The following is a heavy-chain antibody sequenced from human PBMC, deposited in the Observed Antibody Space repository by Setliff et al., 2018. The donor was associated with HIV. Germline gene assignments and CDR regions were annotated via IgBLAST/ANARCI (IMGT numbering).Heavy chain of an antibody. CDR3: ARSLRYFDWSLRRPSHDAFDF. J-gene: IGHJ3*01. CDR2: IYHSGST. D-gene: IGHD3-9*01. V-gene: IGHV4-30-4*08. CDR1: GGSISSGDYY. Sequence: SETLSLTCSVSGGSISSGDYYWGWIRQPPGKGLEWIGYIYHSGSTYYNPSLKSPVTISVDTSKNQFSLKLSFVTAADTAVYYCARSLRYFDWSLRRPSHDAFDFWGQGTMVPVSS.